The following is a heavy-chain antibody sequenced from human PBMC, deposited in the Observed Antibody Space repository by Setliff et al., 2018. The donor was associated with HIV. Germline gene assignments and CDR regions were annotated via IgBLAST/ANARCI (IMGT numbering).Heavy chain of an antibody. CDR2: INWNGGSS. Sequence: GGSLRLSCAASGFTFDDYGMNWVRQAPGKGLEWVSGINWNGGSSGYADSVKGRFTISRDNAKNSLYLQMSSLRAEDTALYYCARAIIAAAGGDAFDIWGQGTMVTVSS. V-gene: IGHV3-20*04. CDR3: ARAIIAAAGGDAFDI. J-gene: IGHJ3*02. CDR1: GFTFDDYG. D-gene: IGHD6-13*01.